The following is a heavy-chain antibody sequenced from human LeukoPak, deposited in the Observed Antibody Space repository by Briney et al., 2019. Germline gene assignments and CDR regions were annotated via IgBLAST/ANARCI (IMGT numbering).Heavy chain of an antibody. J-gene: IGHJ4*02. V-gene: IGHV3-43*01. CDR2: ISWDGGST. CDR1: GFTFDDYT. Sequence: GGSLRLSCAASGFTFDDYTMHWVRQAPGKGLEWVSLISWDGGSTYYADSVKGRFTISRDNSKNSLYLQMNSLRTEDTALYYCAKGGGIVVVPAAIDYWGQGTLATVSS. CDR3: AKGGGIVVVPAAIDY. D-gene: IGHD2-2*01.